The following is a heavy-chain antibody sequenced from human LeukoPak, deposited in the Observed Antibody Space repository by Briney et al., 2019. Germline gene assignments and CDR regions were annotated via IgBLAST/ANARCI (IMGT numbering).Heavy chain of an antibody. CDR3: AKCGRYYYGSGSLQDI. CDR1: GFTFSSYA. J-gene: IGHJ3*02. CDR2: ISGSGGST. D-gene: IGHD3-10*01. Sequence: PGGSLRLSCAASGFTFSSYAMSWVRQAPGKGLERVSAISGSGGSTYYADSVKGRFTISRDNSKNTLYLQMNSLRAEDTAVYYCAKCGRYYYGSGSLQDIWGQGTMVTVSS. V-gene: IGHV3-23*01.